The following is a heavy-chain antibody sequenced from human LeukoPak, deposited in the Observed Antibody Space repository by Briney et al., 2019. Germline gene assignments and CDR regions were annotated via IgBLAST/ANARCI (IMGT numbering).Heavy chain of an antibody. Sequence: ASVKVSCKASGGTFTSYGISWVRQAPGQGLEWMGWISAYNGNTNYAQKLQGRVTMTTDTSTSTAYMELRSLRSDDTAVYYCARGSSYYSYYYYYYMDVWGKGTTVTVSS. CDR1: GGTFTSYG. J-gene: IGHJ6*03. CDR2: ISAYNGNT. D-gene: IGHD3-10*01. V-gene: IGHV1-18*01. CDR3: ARGSSYYSYYYYYYMDV.